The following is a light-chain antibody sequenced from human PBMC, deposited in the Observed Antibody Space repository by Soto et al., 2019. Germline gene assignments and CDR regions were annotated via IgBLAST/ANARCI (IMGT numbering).Light chain of an antibody. V-gene: IGKV1-5*01. CDR1: QSIRMW. J-gene: IGKJ1*01. CDR2: DAS. CDR3: QRYNNYSGT. Sequence: DIQMTQSPSTLSASVGDRVTITCRASQSIRMWLAWYHQRPGKAPKLLIFDASNLDTGVPSRFSGSGSGTEFTLTISSLQPDDVGTYYCQRYNNYSGTFGQGTKVDIK.